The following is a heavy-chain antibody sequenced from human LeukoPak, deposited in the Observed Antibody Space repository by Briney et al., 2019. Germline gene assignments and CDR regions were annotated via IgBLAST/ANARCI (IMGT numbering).Heavy chain of an antibody. CDR2: ISGSGGST. V-gene: IGHV3-23*01. CDR1: GFTFSNAY. CDR3: AKTGFEGGSSWPHFDY. Sequence: PGGSLRLSCAASGFTFSNAYMNWVRQAPGKGLEWVSAISGSGGSTYYADSVKGRFTISRDNSKNTLYLQMNSLRAEDTAVYYCAKTGFEGGSSWPHFDYWGQGTLVTVSS. J-gene: IGHJ4*02. D-gene: IGHD6-13*01.